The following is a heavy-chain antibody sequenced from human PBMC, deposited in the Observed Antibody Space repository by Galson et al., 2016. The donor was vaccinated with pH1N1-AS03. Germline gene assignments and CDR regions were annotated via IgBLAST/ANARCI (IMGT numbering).Heavy chain of an antibody. CDR1: GYTFTSYA. J-gene: IGHJ6*02. Sequence: SVKVSCKASGYTFTSYAMHWVRQAPGQRLEWMGWIKAGNGNTKYSQKFQGRVTITRDTSASTAYMELSSLRSEDTAVYYCARDRGSGYDLFDYYYGMDVWGQGTTVTVSS. CDR3: ARDRGSGYDLFDYYYGMDV. CDR2: IKAGNGNT. D-gene: IGHD5-12*01. V-gene: IGHV1-3*01.